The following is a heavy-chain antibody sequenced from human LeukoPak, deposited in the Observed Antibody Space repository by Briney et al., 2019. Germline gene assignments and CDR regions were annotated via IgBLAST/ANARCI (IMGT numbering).Heavy chain of an antibody. V-gene: IGHV4-38-2*02. J-gene: IGHJ6*03. Sequence: SETLSLTCAVSGHSISSGYYWGWIRQPPGKGLEWIGSIYQSESTYYKPSLKSRVHISVDTSKNQFSLKLSSVTAADTAVYYCARDRGDTIFDFETYYYMDVWGKGTTVTVSS. D-gene: IGHD3-3*01. CDR3: ARDRGDTIFDFETYYYMDV. CDR2: IYQSEST. CDR1: GHSISSGYY.